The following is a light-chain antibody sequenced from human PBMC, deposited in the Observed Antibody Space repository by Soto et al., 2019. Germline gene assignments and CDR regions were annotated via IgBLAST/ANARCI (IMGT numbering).Light chain of an antibody. CDR2: DVN. V-gene: IGLV2-14*03. J-gene: IGLJ2*01. CDR3: GSYTRSNSVI. Sequence: QSVLTQPASVSGSPGQSIAISCTGTSSDIGAYAYVSWYQQHPGKIPKLIVFDVNYRPSGVSSRFSGSKSGNTASLTISGLQAEDAADYYCGSYTRSNSVIFGGGTQLTVL. CDR1: SSDIGAYAY.